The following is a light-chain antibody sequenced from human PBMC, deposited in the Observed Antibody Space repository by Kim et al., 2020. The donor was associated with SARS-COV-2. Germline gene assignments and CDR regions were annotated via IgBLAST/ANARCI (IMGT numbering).Light chain of an antibody. CDR1: RLKSYY. V-gene: IGLV3-19*01. CDR3: NSRDSSGNHWV. CDR2: GKN. Sequence: AVGQTDRSRCQGYRLKSYYASWYQQKPGQAPGHVIYGKNNRPSGIPDRFSGSSSGNTASLTITGAQAEDEADYYCNSRDSSGNHWVFGGGTKLTVL. J-gene: IGLJ3*02.